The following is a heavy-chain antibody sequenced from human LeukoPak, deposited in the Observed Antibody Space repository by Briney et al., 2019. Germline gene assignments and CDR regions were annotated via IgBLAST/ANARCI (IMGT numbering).Heavy chain of an antibody. CDR1: GFTFSSYE. Sequence: PGGSLRLSCAASGFTFSSYEMNWVRQAPGKGLEWVSYISSSGSTIYYADSVKGRFTISRDNDKNSLYLQMNSLRAEDTAVYYCARESMIVVGAHDYWGQGTLVTVSS. CDR3: ARESMIVVGAHDY. D-gene: IGHD3-22*01. J-gene: IGHJ4*02. CDR2: ISSSGSTI. V-gene: IGHV3-48*03.